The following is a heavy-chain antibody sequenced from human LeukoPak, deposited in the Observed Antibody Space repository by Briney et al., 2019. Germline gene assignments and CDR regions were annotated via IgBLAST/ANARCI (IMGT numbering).Heavy chain of an antibody. V-gene: IGHV7-4-1*02. D-gene: IGHD2-2*01. CDR3: ARDIVVVPAPLGYFDY. CDR1: GYTFTSYA. CDR2: INTNTGNP. Sequence: ASVKVSCKASGYTFTSYAMNWVRQAAGQGLEWMGWINTNTGNPTYAQGFTGRFVFSLDTSVSTAYLQISSLKAEDTAVYYCARDIVVVPAPLGYFDYWGQGTLLTVSS. J-gene: IGHJ4*02.